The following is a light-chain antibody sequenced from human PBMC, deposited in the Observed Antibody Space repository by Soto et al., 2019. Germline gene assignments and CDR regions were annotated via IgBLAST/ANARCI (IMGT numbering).Light chain of an antibody. CDR3: QQYNNWPPVT. CDR1: QRISTW. CDR2: GAS. V-gene: IGKV3-15*01. Sequence: MTQSPSTLSASFGDGVTITCRASQRISTWLAWYQQKPGQAPRLLIYGASTRATGIPARFSGSGSGTEFTLTISSLQSEDFAVYYCQQYNNWPPVTFGPGTKVDI. J-gene: IGKJ3*01.